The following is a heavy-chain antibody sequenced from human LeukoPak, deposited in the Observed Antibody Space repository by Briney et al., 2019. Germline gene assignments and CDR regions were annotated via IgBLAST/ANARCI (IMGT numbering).Heavy chain of an antibody. Sequence: GGSLRLSCAASGFTFSSYEMNWVRQAPGKGLEWVSYISSSGSTIYYADSVKGRFTISRDNAKNSLYLKMNSLRAEDTAVYYCASLSPAVAGYFDYWGQGTLVTVSS. CDR3: ASLSPAVAGYFDY. D-gene: IGHD6-19*01. CDR1: GFTFSSYE. J-gene: IGHJ4*02. V-gene: IGHV3-48*03. CDR2: ISSSGSTI.